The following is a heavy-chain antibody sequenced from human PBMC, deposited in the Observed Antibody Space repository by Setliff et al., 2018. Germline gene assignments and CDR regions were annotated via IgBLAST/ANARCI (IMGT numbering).Heavy chain of an antibody. CDR3: ARGEHIVSGDFYHYIDV. J-gene: IGHJ6*03. D-gene: IGHD2-15*01. CDR1: GGTFRSYG. Sequence: SVKVSCKASGGTFRSYGISWVRQAPGQALEWMGGTIPMFGTTDYAQKFHGRVTIITDESTSTAYMELRRLKSDDTAVYYCARGEHIVSGDFYHYIDVWGKGTTVTVSS. V-gene: IGHV1-69*05. CDR2: TIPMFGTT.